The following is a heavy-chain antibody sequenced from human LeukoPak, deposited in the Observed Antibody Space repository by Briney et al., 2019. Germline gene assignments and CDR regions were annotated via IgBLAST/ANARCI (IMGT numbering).Heavy chain of an antibody. D-gene: IGHD1-1*01. CDR2: TNEAGGDK. J-gene: IGHJ4*02. CDR3: AIATTGRGAFGS. V-gene: IGHV3-7*01. CDR1: GFTFSDFW. Sequence: PGESLRLSCAASGFTFSDFWMSWVRQAPGKGLECVASTNEAGGDKLYVDSVKGRFTISRDNSKNSLSLQMNSLTAEDTAIYYCAIATTGRGAFGSWGQGTLVSVSS.